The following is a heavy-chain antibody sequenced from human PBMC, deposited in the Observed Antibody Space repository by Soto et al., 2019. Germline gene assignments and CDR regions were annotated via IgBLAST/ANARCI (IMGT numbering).Heavy chain of an antibody. J-gene: IGHJ4*02. CDR3: ARGFLLWLGQLNDGYSC. V-gene: IGHV1-69*13. Sequence: SVKVSCKAPGGTFSTYAISWVRQAPGQGLEWMGGIIPMFGTANYAQRFQDRVTITADESTNTVYMELSSLRSEDTAVYFCARGFLLWLGQLNDGYSCWGRGSLVTVSS. D-gene: IGHD3-22*01. CDR2: IIPMFGTA. CDR1: GGTFSTYA.